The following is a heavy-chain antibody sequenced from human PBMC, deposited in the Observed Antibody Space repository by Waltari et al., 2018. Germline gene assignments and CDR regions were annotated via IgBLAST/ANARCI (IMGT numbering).Heavy chain of an antibody. J-gene: IGHJ4*02. D-gene: IGHD3-10*01. CDR3: ARVPRRFGEFTPINYFDS. V-gene: IGHV1-2*02. CDR2: INHKNGGS. Sequence: QVHLVQSGAEVKKPGASVKVSCKASGYTFTGYYMHWVRQAPGKGLEWMGGINHKNGGSKSAHKFQGRGSWTRETSISTAYMELARLRSDDTAVYHCARVPRRFGEFTPINYFDSWFQGTLVTVSS. CDR1: GYTFTGYY.